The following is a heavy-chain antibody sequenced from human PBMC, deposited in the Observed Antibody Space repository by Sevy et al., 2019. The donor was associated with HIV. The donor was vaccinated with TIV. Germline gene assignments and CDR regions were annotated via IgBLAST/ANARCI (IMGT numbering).Heavy chain of an antibody. V-gene: IGHV4-59*01. CDR3: ARDRWLGYCSGGSCYYGMDV. CDR2: INYSGST. J-gene: IGHJ6*02. CDR1: GGSISRYY. D-gene: IGHD2-15*01. Sequence: SETLSLTCTVSGGSISRYYWYWIRQPPGKGLEWIGYINYSGSTNYNPSLKSRVTISVDTSKSQFSLKLSSVTAADTAVYYCARDRWLGYCSGGSCYYGMDVWGQGTTVTVSS.